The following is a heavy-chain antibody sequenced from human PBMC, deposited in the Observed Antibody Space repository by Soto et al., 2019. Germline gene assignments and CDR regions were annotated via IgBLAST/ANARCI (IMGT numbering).Heavy chain of an antibody. CDR3: ARENSRISPRLFQH. CDR1: GFIFSDYA. V-gene: IGHV3-30-3*01. J-gene: IGHJ1*01. D-gene: IGHD6-6*01. Sequence: GGSLRLSCVASGFIFSDYAMHWARQAPGKGLEWVALISPAGTNQYYADSAKGRFTISRDNSKNTLYLQMNSLRPEDTGLYYCARENSRISPRLFQHWGHGTMVTVYS. CDR2: ISPAGTNQ.